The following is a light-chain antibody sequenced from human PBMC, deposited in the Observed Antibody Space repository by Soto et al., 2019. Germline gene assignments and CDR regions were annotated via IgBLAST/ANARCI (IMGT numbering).Light chain of an antibody. CDR2: AAS. J-gene: IGKJ2*01. CDR3: QQYFGSLYT. V-gene: IGKV3-20*01. Sequence: RVLTQSPGTLSLSPGEGATLSCRTSQSISSTSLAWYQQRPGQAPRLLIYAASSRATGIPDRFSGSGSGTDFTLTISRLEPEDFAVYYCQQYFGSLYTFGQGTKLEIK. CDR1: QSISSTS.